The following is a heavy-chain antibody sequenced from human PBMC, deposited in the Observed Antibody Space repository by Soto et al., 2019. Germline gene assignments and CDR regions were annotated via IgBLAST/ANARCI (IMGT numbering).Heavy chain of an antibody. CDR1: GYTFTTYS. J-gene: IGHJ2*01. Sequence: QVQLVQSGAEVKKPGASVNVSCKASGYTFTTYSVTRMRQAPGQGLEWMGWINAFSGITKYAQNLQDRITMTTDTSTSTAYMELRSLRSEDTAIYYCAREKFYGSSGYYVGNWYFDLWGRGTLVTVSS. CDR2: INAFSGIT. CDR3: AREKFYGSSGYYVGNWYFDL. V-gene: IGHV1-18*04. D-gene: IGHD3-22*01.